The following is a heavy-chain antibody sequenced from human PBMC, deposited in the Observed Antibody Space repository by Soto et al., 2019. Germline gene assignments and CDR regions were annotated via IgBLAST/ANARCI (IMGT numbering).Heavy chain of an antibody. CDR1: GFTSSSYA. D-gene: IGHD4-17*01. J-gene: IGHJ4*02. CDR3: AKARVTTAYQLES. CDR2: ISGSGGST. V-gene: IGHV3-23*01. Sequence: GGSLRLSCAASGFTSSSYAMDWVRQAPGKGLEWVSAISGSGGSTYYADSVKGRFTISRDNSKNTLYLQMNSLRAGDTAVYYCAKARVTTAYQLESWGQGTLVTVSS.